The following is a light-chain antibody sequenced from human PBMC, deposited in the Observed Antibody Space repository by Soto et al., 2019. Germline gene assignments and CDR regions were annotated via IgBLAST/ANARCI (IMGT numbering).Light chain of an antibody. J-gene: IGKJ1*01. Sequence: EIVLTQSPATLSLSPGERATLSCRASQSVGSYLAWYHQKPGQAPRLLIYDASNRATGIPARFSGSGSGTDFTLTISTLEPEDVAVYYCQQRSDWPPWTFGQGTKVEIK. CDR2: DAS. CDR3: QQRSDWPPWT. CDR1: QSVGSY. V-gene: IGKV3-11*01.